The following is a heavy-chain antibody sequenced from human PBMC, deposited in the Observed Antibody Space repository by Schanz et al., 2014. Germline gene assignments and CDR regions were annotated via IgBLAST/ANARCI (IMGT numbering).Heavy chain of an antibody. CDR1: GFSVGNKY. Sequence: VHLLESGGGLVQPGGSLRLSCAASGFSVGNKYMNWVRQAPGKGLEWVAAVSSRSDEIKYADSVRGRFTISRDNSRSTMYLQMNSLRAEDTAVYFCAKDLGVDCGDGCFNWYFDLWGRGTLVTVSS. V-gene: IGHV3-23*05. D-gene: IGHD2-21*02. J-gene: IGHJ2*01. CDR2: VSSRSDEI. CDR3: AKDLGVDCGDGCFNWYFDL.